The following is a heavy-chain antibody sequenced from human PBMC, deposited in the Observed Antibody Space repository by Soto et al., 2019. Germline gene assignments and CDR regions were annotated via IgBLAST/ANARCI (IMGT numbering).Heavy chain of an antibody. Sequence: GESLKISCKASGYTFSNYWINWVRQMPGKGLEWMGRVDPGGSQINYSPSFQGHVTISADRSINTAYLQWRSLKASDTAIYFCLRPVEARSYLYEMDVCGQGTPVPV. V-gene: IGHV5-10-1*01. D-gene: IGHD6-6*01. CDR1: GYTFSNYW. CDR3: LRPVEARSYLYEMDV. CDR2: VDPGGSQI. J-gene: IGHJ6*02.